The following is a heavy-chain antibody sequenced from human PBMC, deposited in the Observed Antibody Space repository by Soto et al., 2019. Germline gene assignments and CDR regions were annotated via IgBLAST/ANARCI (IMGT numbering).Heavy chain of an antibody. CDR1: GGTFSSYA. CDR3: ARDRANLRFLEWSQRSDYYGMDV. Sequence: SVKVSCKASGGTFSSYAISWVRQAPGQGLEWMGGIIPIFGTANYAQKFQGRVTITADESTSTAYMELSSLRSEDTAVYYCARDRANLRFLEWSQRSDYYGMDVWGQGTTVTVSS. D-gene: IGHD3-3*01. V-gene: IGHV1-69*13. J-gene: IGHJ6*02. CDR2: IIPIFGTA.